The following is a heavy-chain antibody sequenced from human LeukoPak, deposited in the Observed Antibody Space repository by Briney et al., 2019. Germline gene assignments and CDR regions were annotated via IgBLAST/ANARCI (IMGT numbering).Heavy chain of an antibody. CDR2: IRSKANSYAT. Sequence: PGGSLRLSCAASGFTFSNAWMSWVRQAPGKGLEWVGRIRSKANSYATAYAASVKGRFTISRDDSKNTAYLQMNSLKTEDTAVYYCTRQAGYSSRGYYFDYWGQGTLVTVSS. J-gene: IGHJ4*02. CDR1: GFTFSNAW. V-gene: IGHV3-73*01. D-gene: IGHD6-13*01. CDR3: TRQAGYSSRGYYFDY.